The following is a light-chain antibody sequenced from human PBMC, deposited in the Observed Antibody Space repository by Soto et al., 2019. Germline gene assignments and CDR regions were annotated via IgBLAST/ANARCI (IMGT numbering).Light chain of an antibody. Sequence: DIQMTQFPSSLSASVGDRVTMTCRASQGIRNDLAWYQQKPGKAPKRLIYAASSLQSGVPSRFSGSGSATEFTLAISSLQPEDFATFYCLQHSTYPLTFGQGTKVEIK. CDR3: LQHSTYPLT. CDR1: QGIRND. CDR2: AAS. J-gene: IGKJ1*01. V-gene: IGKV1-17*01.